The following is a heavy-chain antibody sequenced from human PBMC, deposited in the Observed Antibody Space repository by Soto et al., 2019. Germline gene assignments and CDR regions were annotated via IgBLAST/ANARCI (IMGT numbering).Heavy chain of an antibody. V-gene: IGHV2-5*02. CDR1: GFSLSTFGVA. CDR3: AHRGSSGHFDS. D-gene: IGHD3-22*01. CDR2: IYWDDDK. Sequence: QITLKESGPTLVKPTQTLTLTCTFSGFSLSTFGVAVGWIRQPPGKALEWLALIYWDDDKHYSASLKSRLTVPKDTSKNQVVITMTNMDPVDTATYFWAHRGSSGHFDSWGQGPLVTVSS. J-gene: IGHJ4*02.